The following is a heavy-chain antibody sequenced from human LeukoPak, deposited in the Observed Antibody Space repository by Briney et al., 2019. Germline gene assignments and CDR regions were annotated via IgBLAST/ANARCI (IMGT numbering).Heavy chain of an antibody. D-gene: IGHD6-19*01. V-gene: IGHV3-21*01. J-gene: IGHJ3*02. Sequence: PGGSLRLSCAASGFTFSSYSMNWVRQAPGKGLEWVSSISSSSSYIYYADSVKGRFTISRDNAKNSLYLQMNSLRAEDTAVYYCTRWVGAVAGTDHDAFDIWGQGTMVTVSS. CDR1: GFTFSSYS. CDR2: ISSSSSYI. CDR3: TRWVGAVAGTDHDAFDI.